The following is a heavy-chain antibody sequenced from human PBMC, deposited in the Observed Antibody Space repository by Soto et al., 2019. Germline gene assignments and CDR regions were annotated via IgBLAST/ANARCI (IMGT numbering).Heavy chain of an antibody. CDR3: AKRKTVFGVADRASIDY. J-gene: IGHJ4*02. CDR1: GFTFNNYG. CDR2: ISYNGYNI. V-gene: IGHV3-30*18. D-gene: IGHD3-3*01. Sequence: ESGGDLVQPGRSLRLSCAAAGFTFNNYGMHWVRQAPGKGLEWVAMISYNGYNINYADSVRGRFTISRDNSKNTLYLEMNSLRPEDTAMYYCAKRKTVFGVADRASIDYWGQGTLVTVSS.